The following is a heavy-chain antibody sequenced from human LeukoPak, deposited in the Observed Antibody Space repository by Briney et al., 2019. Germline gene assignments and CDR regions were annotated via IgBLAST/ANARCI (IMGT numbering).Heavy chain of an antibody. CDR3: ARSIPYGTTWYGRSDY. Sequence: GGSLRLSCAASGFTFSSYAMHWVRQAPGKGLEWVAVISYDGSNKYYADSVKGRFTISRDNSKNTLYLQMNSLRAEDTAIYYCARSIPYGTTWYGRSDYWGQGTLVTVSS. D-gene: IGHD6-13*01. J-gene: IGHJ4*02. CDR2: ISYDGSNK. CDR1: GFTFSSYA. V-gene: IGHV3-30-3*01.